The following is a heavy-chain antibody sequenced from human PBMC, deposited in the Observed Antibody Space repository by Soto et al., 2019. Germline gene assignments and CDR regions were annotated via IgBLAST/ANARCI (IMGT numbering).Heavy chain of an antibody. CDR1: GFTFSSYS. Sequence: QPGGSLRLSCAASGFTFSSYSMNWARQAPGKGLEWIAYIVSSSTTIFYADSVKGRFTISRDNAKSSLYLQMNSLRDEDTAVYYCARDNGMAGSFDPWGQGTLVTVSS. V-gene: IGHV3-48*02. CDR3: ARDNGMAGSFDP. D-gene: IGHD2-8*01. J-gene: IGHJ5*02. CDR2: IVSSSTTI.